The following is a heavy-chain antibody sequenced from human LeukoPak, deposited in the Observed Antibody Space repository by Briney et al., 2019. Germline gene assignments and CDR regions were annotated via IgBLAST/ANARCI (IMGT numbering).Heavy chain of an antibody. CDR2: INSDGSTT. CDR1: GFTFSSDW. V-gene: IGHV3-74*03. J-gene: IGHJ4*02. CDR3: ARDRYYSFDY. D-gene: IGHD2-15*01. Sequence: GGSLRLSCAASGFTFSSDWMHWVRQAPGKGLVWVSRINSDGSTTKYADSVRGRFTISRDNAKNTLYLQMNSLGAEDTAVYYCARDRYYSFDYWGQGTLVTVSS.